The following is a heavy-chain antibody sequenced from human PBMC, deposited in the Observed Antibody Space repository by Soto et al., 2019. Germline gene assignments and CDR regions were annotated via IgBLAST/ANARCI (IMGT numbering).Heavy chain of an antibody. CDR2: IIPIFGTA. CDR1: GGTFSSYA. Sequence: SLKVSCKASGGTFSSYAISWVRQAPGQGLEWMGGIIPIFGTANYAQKFQGRVTITADESTSTAYMELSSLRSEDTAVYYCARDGGIAVAENYYYYYGMDVWGQGTTVTVSS. CDR3: ARDGGIAVAENYYYYYGMDV. D-gene: IGHD6-19*01. V-gene: IGHV1-69*13. J-gene: IGHJ6*02.